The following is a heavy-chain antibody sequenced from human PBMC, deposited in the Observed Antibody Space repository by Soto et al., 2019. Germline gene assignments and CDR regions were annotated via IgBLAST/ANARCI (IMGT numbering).Heavy chain of an antibody. CDR1: GFTFSTYL. J-gene: IGHJ4*02. Sequence: GRSLRLSCAASGFTFSTYLMSRVRQAPGKGLQWVDNIKYDGSETYYVDSVKGRFTISRDNSKNTLYLQMNSLRAEDTAVYYCAKDASSIAARGPHRDYWGQGTLVTVSS. CDR3: AKDASSIAARGPHRDY. CDR2: IKYDGSET. D-gene: IGHD6-6*01. V-gene: IGHV3-7*03.